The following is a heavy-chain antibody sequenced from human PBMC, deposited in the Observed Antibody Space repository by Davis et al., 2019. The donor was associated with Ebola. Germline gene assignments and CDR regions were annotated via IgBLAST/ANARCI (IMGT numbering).Heavy chain of an antibody. J-gene: IGHJ6*02. CDR1: GFVFSSYV. D-gene: IGHD3-10*01. Sequence: GESLKISCAASGFVFSSYVMSWVRRAPGKGLEWVSTPGFSADTYYADSVKGRFTISRDNSKNTLYLQMNSLRAEDTAVYYCAKDSYVGSGGYYYYGMDVWGQGTTVTVSS. CDR2: PGFSADT. V-gene: IGHV3-23*01. CDR3: AKDSYVGSGGYYYYGMDV.